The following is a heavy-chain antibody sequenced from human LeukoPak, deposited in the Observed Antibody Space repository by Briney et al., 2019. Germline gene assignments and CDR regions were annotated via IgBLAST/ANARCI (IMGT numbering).Heavy chain of an antibody. CDR3: ARKWVGTFEP. CDR1: GYSISSGYY. D-gene: IGHD1-1*01. V-gene: IGHV4-38-2*02. J-gene: IGHJ5*02. CDR2: IYHSGIT. Sequence: PSETLSLTCTVSGYSISSGYYWGWIRQPPWKGLEWIGSIYHSGITYYNPSLKSRVTISVDKSKNQFSLKLSSVTAADTAVYYCARKWVGTFEPWGEGTLVTVSS.